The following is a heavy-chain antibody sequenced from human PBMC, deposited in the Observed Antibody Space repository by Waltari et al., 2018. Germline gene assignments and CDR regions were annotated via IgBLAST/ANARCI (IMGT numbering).Heavy chain of an antibody. Sequence: QVQLQESGPGLVKPSETLSLTCAVSGYSISSGYYWGWIRQPPGKGLEWIGSIDHSGRTYYNPSRKSRVTISVDTSKNQFSLKLSSVTAADTAVYYCARRTDGWFDPWGQGTLVTVSS. CDR3: ARRTDGWFDP. D-gene: IGHD1-1*01. V-gene: IGHV4-38-2*01. CDR2: IDHSGRT. J-gene: IGHJ5*02. CDR1: GYSISSGYY.